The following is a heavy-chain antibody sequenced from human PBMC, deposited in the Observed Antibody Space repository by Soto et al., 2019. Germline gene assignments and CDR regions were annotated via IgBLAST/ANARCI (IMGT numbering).Heavy chain of an antibody. Sequence: PGGSLRLSCAGSGFTFSRHWMHWVRQAPGKGLVWVSRIESDDSKITYADSVKGRFNISRDNAKNTLYLQMNSLSAEDTAVYYCARSPYLTTCDYWGQGTLVTVSS. CDR1: GFTFSRHW. D-gene: IGHD3-22*01. CDR3: ARSPYLTTCDY. J-gene: IGHJ4*02. V-gene: IGHV3-74*01. CDR2: IESDDSKI.